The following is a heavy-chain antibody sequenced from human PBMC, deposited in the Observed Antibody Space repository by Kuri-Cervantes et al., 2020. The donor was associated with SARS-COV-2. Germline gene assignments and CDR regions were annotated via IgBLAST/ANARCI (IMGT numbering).Heavy chain of an antibody. J-gene: IGHJ4*02. V-gene: IGHV3-48*01. Sequence: GESLKISCAASGFTFSDYNINWVRQAPGKGLEWVSYISSSSRTIYYADSVKGRFTISRDNSKNTLYLQMNSLRAEDTAVYYCARSSGGSYFNPFDYWGQGTLVTVSS. CDR2: ISSSSRTI. CDR3: ARSSGGSYFNPFDY. CDR1: GFTFSDYN. D-gene: IGHD1-26*01.